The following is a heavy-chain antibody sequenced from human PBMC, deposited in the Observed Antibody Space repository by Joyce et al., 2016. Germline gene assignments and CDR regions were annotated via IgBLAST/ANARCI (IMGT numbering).Heavy chain of an antibody. CDR1: GGSINSGDYY. Sequence: QVLLQESGPRLVKPSQTLSLTCNVSGGSINSGDYYWNWIRQPPGKGLEWIGYISYRGTTAYNPALKSRVAISIDTSKNQISVNLRSVTATDMAVYYCARGLRAEAIVAAPGWFDPWGHGTLVTVSS. CDR2: ISYRGTT. J-gene: IGHJ5*02. CDR3: ARGLRAEAIVAAPGWFDP. V-gene: IGHV4-30-4*01. D-gene: IGHD2-15*01.